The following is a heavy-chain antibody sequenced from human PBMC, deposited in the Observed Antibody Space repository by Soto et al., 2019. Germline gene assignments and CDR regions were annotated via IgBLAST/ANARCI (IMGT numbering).Heavy chain of an antibody. V-gene: IGHV3-33*01. CDR3: ARVLVVPADRIGVYYYYYGMDV. D-gene: IGHD2-2*01. J-gene: IGHJ6*02. CDR1: GFTFSSYG. CDR2: IWYDGSNK. Sequence: AGSLRLSCAASGFTFSSYGMHWVRQAPGKGLEWVAVIWYDGSNKYYADSVKGRFTISRDNSKNTLYLQMNSLRAEDTAVYYCARVLVVPADRIGVYYYYYGMDVWGQGTTVTV.